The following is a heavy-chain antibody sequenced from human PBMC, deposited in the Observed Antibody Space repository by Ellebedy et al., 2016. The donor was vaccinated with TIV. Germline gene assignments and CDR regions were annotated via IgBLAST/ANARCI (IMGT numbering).Heavy chain of an antibody. V-gene: IGHV3-66*03. Sequence: GESLKISCAASGFAVNSYYITWARQAPGKGLDWVSVIFTSDITSYADSVRGRFTISRDNSKHTVYLQMNSLRAEDTAMYYCARGGVINSYAAADNWGQGTLVTVST. CDR1: GFAVNSYY. D-gene: IGHD5-18*01. J-gene: IGHJ4*02. CDR3: ARGGVINSYAAADN. CDR2: IFTSDIT.